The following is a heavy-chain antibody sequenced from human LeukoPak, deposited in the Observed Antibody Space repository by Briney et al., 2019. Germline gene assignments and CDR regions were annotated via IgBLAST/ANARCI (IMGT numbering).Heavy chain of an antibody. Sequence: ASVKVSCKVSGYTLTELSMHWVRQAPGEGLEWMGRINPNSGGTNYAQKFQGRVTMTRDTSISTAYMELSRLRSDDTAVYYCARDTSGSLGHYWGQGTLVTVSS. J-gene: IGHJ4*02. CDR3: ARDTSGSLGHY. CDR2: INPNSGGT. V-gene: IGHV1-2*06. D-gene: IGHD1-26*01. CDR1: GYTLTELS.